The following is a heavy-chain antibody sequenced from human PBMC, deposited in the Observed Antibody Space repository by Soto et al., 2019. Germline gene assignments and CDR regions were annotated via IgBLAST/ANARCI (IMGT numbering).Heavy chain of an antibody. J-gene: IGHJ5*02. V-gene: IGHV1-3*01. Sequence: ASVKVSCKASGYIFTSYAMHWARQATGQRLEWIGWINAGNGNTKYSQKFQGRVTITRDTSASTAYMELSSLRSEDTAVYYCARTTPLWNLVWFDPWGQGTLASVSS. D-gene: IGHD1-7*01. CDR3: ARTTPLWNLVWFDP. CDR1: GYIFTSYA. CDR2: INAGNGNT.